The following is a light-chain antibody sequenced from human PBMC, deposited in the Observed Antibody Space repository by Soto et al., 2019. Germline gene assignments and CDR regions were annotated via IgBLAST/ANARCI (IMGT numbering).Light chain of an antibody. J-gene: IGKJ4*01. V-gene: IGKV1-12*01. CDR1: QDISKW. CDR2: AAS. Sequence: DIQMTQSPSFVSASVGDRVTITCRASQDISKWLAWYQQKPGRAPKILIHAASTLQRGVPSRFIRSGSGTDFSLTTSSLQPEDSATYYWEQADSIPLTFGGGTKVDFK. CDR3: EQADSIPLT.